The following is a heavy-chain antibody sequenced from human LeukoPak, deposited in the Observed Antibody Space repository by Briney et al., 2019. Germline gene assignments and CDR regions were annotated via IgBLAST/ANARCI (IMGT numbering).Heavy chain of an antibody. CDR3: ARHVGSSGYPYYFDY. V-gene: IGHV5-51*01. J-gene: IGHJ4*02. Sequence: GEPLKISCKGSGYSFTSYWIGWVRQMPGKGLEWMGIIYPGDSDTRYSPSFQGQVTTSADKSISTAYLQWSSLKASDTAMYYCARHVGSSGYPYYFDYWGQGTLVTVSS. D-gene: IGHD3-22*01. CDR2: IYPGDSDT. CDR1: GYSFTSYW.